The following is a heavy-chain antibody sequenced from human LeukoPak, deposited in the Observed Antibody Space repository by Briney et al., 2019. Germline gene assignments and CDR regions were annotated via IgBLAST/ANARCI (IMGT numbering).Heavy chain of an antibody. V-gene: IGHV1-2*02. J-gene: IGHJ4*02. CDR2: INPNNGGT. Sequence: VASGKVSCKASGYTFTGHYMHWVRQAPGQGLEWMGWINPNNGGTNYAQKFQGRVTMTRDTSISTAYMELSRLRSDDTAVYYCARGYALYSGRYIDFDYWGQGTLVTVSS. CDR1: GYTFTGHY. CDR3: ARGYALYSGRYIDFDY. D-gene: IGHD1-26*01.